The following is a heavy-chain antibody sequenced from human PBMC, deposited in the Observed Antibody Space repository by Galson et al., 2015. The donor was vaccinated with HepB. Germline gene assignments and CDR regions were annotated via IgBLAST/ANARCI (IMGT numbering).Heavy chain of an antibody. D-gene: IGHD4-17*01. CDR3: ARGTTVNTEPYLIDI. Sequence: SLRLSCAASGFTFSYYGMHWVRQAPGKGLEWVAVLWFDGSKKYYADSVKGRFTISRDNSKNTLYLQLNSLRAEDTAIYHCARGTTVNTEPYLIDIWGQGTLVTVSS. CDR1: GFTFSYYG. J-gene: IGHJ4*02. CDR2: LWFDGSKK. V-gene: IGHV3-33*01.